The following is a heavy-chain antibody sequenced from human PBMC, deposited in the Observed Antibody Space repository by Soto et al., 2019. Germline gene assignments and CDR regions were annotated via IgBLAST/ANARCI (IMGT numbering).Heavy chain of an antibody. J-gene: IGHJ4*02. CDR2: ISYDGFNR. Sequence: QVHLVESGGGVVQPGRSLRLSCAASGFTFGSYAMHWVRQAPGGALEWVAVISYDGFNRYYAESVKGRFPISRDNSKNTQYLQMDNLKPYDAAVYFCAGVEDEGGSFFDWGQGTLFTVSS. D-gene: IGHD1-26*01. V-gene: IGHV3-30*01. CDR1: GFTFGSYA. CDR3: AGVEDEGGSFFD.